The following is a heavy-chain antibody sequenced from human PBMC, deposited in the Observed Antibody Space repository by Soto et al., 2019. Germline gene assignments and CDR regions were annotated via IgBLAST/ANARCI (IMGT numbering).Heavy chain of an antibody. CDR2: ISLYSDGT. Sequence: QVQLVQSGGEVKRPGASVKVSCKTSGYTFSNYGITWVRQAPGQPLEWLGWISLYSDGTNYAQKFQGRVSMTTDTSKTTAYMELRSLRSDDTAVYYCARVVPGAEAWFGPWGQVTLVTVSS. V-gene: IGHV1-18*01. CDR3: ARVVPGAEAWFGP. CDR1: GYTFSNYG. D-gene: IGHD2-2*01. J-gene: IGHJ5*02.